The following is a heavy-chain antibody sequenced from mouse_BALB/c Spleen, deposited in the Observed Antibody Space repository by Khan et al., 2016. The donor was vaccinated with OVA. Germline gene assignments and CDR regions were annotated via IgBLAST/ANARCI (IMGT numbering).Heavy chain of an antibody. CDR3: TARAYAMDS. CDR1: GFTFSSYW. D-gene: IGHD3-3*01. Sequence: QLEESGGGLVPPGGSMKLSCVASGFTFSSYWLSWVRQSPEKGLEWVAEIRLKSDYYATHYAEAVKGTFNISRDDSKSRLYLQMNRLRAEDTGIYYCTARAYAMDSGGQGTSVTVSA. J-gene: IGHJ4*01. CDR2: IRLKSDYYAT. V-gene: IGHV6-3*01.